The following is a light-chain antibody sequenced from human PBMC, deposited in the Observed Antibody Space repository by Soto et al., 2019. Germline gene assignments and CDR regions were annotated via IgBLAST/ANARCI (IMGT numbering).Light chain of an antibody. J-gene: IGKJ5*01. V-gene: IGKV3-11*01. CDR3: QQRTKWPSST. CDR1: QSVSSY. Sequence: EIVLTQSPATLSLSPGERATISCRASQSVSSYLAWYQQKPGQAPRLLISDASNRATGIPARFSGSGSGTDVTLTISSLEPEDFAVYYCQQRTKWPSSTFGQGTRLEIE. CDR2: DAS.